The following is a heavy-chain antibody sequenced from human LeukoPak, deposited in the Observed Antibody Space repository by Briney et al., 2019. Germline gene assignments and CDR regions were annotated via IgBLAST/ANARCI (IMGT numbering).Heavy chain of an antibody. J-gene: IGHJ4*02. CDR1: GESFSGYY. CDR2: INHSGST. D-gene: IGHD6-19*01. V-gene: IGHV4-34*01. CDR3: ARLGGQWLVFDY. Sequence: SETLSLTCAVYGESFSGYYWSWIRQPPGKGLEWIGEINHSGSTNYNPSLKSRVTISVDTSKNQFSLKLNSMTAADTAVYYCARLGGQWLVFDYWGQGTLVTVSS.